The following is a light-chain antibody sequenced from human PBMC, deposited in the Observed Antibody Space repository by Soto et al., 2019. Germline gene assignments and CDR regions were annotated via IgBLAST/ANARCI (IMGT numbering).Light chain of an antibody. V-gene: IGKV3-20*01. CDR3: QQYHSSPLMYT. CDR1: QNVSSSY. J-gene: IGKJ2*01. CDR2: GAS. Sequence: EIVLSQSPGTLSLSPGERATLSCRASQNVSSSYLAWYQHRPGQAPRLLIYGASSRATGIPDRFSGSGSGPDFTLTISRLEPEDFAVYFCQQYHSSPLMYTFGQGTKLEIK.